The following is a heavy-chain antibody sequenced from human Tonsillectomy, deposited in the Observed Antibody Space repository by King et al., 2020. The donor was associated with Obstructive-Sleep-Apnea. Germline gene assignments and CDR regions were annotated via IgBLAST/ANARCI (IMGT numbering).Heavy chain of an antibody. CDR2: ISYDGSNK. J-gene: IGHJ4*02. V-gene: IGHV3-30*18. D-gene: IGHD3-10*01. CDR3: AKDLQYYYGSGSYCSFDY. Sequence: VQLVESGGGVVQPGRSLRLSCAASGFTFSSYGMHWVRQAPGKGLEWVAVISYDGSNKYYAYSVKGRFTISRDNSKNTLYLQMNSLRAEDTAVYYCAKDLQYYYGSGSYCSFDYWGQGTLVTVSS. CDR1: GFTFSSYG.